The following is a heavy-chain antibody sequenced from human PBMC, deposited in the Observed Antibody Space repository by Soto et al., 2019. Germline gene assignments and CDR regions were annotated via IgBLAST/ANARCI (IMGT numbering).Heavy chain of an antibody. J-gene: IGHJ5*02. CDR1: GFTFSSYA. Sequence: GGSLILSCAASGFTFSSYAMSWVRQAPGKGLEWVSAISGSGGSTYYADSVKGRFTISRDNSKNTLYLQMNSLRAEDTAVYYCAKNGGWFGELLEYNWFDPWGQGTLVTVSS. CDR2: ISGSGGST. D-gene: IGHD3-10*01. V-gene: IGHV3-23*01. CDR3: AKNGGWFGELLEYNWFDP.